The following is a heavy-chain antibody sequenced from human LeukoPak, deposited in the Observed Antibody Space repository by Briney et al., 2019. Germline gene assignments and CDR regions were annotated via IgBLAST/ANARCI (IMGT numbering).Heavy chain of an antibody. V-gene: IGHV4-30-4*01. D-gene: IGHD6-13*01. CDR3: ARLTAGRYYYGMDV. Sequence: SQTLSLTCTVSGGSISSGDYYWSWIRQPPGKGLEWIGYIYYSGSTYYNPSLKSRVTISVDTSKNQFSLKLSSVTAADTAVYYCARLTAGRYYYGMDVWGQGTTVTVSS. J-gene: IGHJ6*02. CDR1: GGSISSGDYY. CDR2: IYYSGST.